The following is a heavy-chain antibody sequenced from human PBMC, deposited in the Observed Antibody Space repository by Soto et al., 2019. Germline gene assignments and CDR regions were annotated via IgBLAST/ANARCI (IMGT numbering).Heavy chain of an antibody. V-gene: IGHV4-39*01. D-gene: IGHD3-10*01. J-gene: IGHJ5*02. CDR1: GGSISSSSYY. CDR2: IYYSGST. CDR3: ARHKLFTMVREEGNWFDP. Sequence: TSETLSLTCSVSGGSISSSSYYWGWIRQPPGKGLEWIGSIYYSGSTYYNPSLKSRVTISVDTSKNQFSLKLSSVTAADTAVYYCARHKLFTMVREEGNWFDPWGQGTLVTVSS.